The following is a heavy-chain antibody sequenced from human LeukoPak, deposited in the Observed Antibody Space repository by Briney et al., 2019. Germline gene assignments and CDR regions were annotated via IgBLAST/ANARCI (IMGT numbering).Heavy chain of an antibody. J-gene: IGHJ4*02. CDR1: GGSFSGYY. D-gene: IGHD3-22*01. V-gene: IGHV4-34*01. CDR2: INHRGIT. CDR3: ARGLTYYYDSTSYAFDS. Sequence: SETLSLTCAVYGGSFSGYYWGWIRQAPGKGLEWIGEINHRGITNYAPSLKSRVTISVDTSKSQFSLNVTSVTAADTAVYFCARGLTYYYDSTSYAFDSWGQGALVTVSS.